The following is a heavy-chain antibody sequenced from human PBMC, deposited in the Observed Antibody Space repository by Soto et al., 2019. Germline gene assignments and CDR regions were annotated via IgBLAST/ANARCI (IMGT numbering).Heavy chain of an antibody. Sequence: VRLVESGGGLVQPRESLRLSCVTSGFSSSTFSMNWVRQAPGRGLEWVSYIRTSDSTIYYADSVKGRFTISTDSAKNSLYLQMDNLRAEDTAVYYCARDHNWAFDLWGQGALVTVSS. J-gene: IGHJ4*02. CDR3: ARDHNWAFDL. D-gene: IGHD1-1*01. V-gene: IGHV3-48*01. CDR1: GFSSSTFS. CDR2: IRTSDSTI.